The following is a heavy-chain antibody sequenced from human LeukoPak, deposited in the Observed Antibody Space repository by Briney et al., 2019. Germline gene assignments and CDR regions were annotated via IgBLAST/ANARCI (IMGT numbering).Heavy chain of an antibody. CDR2: IYYSGNT. CDR3: ARGVSSGSNY. Sequence: SETLSLTCTVSGGSISSYYWSWIRQPPGKGLEWIGYIYYSGNTNYNPSLKSRVTISVDTSKNQSSLKLSSVTAADTAVYYCARGVSSGSNYWGQGALVTVSS. CDR1: GGSISSYY. V-gene: IGHV4-59*08. D-gene: IGHD3-10*01. J-gene: IGHJ4*02.